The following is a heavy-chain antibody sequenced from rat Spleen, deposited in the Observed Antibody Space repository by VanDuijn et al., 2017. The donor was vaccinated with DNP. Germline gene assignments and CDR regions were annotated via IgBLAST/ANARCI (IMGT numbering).Heavy chain of an antibody. CDR2: ISTRGEYT. Sequence: EVQLVESGGGLVQPGRSLKLSCAASGFIFNKYGMAWVRQAPTKGLEWVASISTRGEYTHYGDSVKGRFTISRDNAKSSLFLQMDSLRSEDTATYYCSTRNSGYGGYFDYWGQGVMVTVSS. CDR3: STRNSGYGGYFDY. J-gene: IGHJ2*01. D-gene: IGHD4-3*01. V-gene: IGHV5S13*01. CDR1: GFIFNKYG.